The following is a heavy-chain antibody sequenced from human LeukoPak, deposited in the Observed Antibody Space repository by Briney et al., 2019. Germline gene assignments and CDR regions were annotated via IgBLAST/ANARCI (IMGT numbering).Heavy chain of an antibody. D-gene: IGHD2-15*01. CDR1: GFTFSTYV. CDR3: AKDGGSDPDSFDI. CDR2: IRSDGINK. Sequence: GGSLRLSCAASGFTFSTYVMHWVRQAPGKGLEWLAFIRSDGINKNYADSVKGRFTISRDNTKNSLYLQMNSLRAEDTAVYYCAKDGGSDPDSFDIWGQGTMVTVSS. V-gene: IGHV3-30*02. J-gene: IGHJ3*02.